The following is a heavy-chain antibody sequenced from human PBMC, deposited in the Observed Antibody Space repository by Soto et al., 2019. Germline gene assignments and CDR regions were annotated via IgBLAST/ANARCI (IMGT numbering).Heavy chain of an antibody. V-gene: IGHV4-59*01. CDR2: IYYSGST. CDR3: ARDPGIIGTTDYFDD. CDR1: GGSISSYY. J-gene: IGHJ4*02. Sequence: QVQLQESGPGLVKPSETLSLTCTVSGGSISSYYWNWIRQPPGKALGWIGYIYYSGSTKYNPSLKSRVTISVDTSKNQFSLKLSSVTAADTAVYYCARDPGIIGTTDYFDDWGQGTLVTVSS. D-gene: IGHD1-7*01.